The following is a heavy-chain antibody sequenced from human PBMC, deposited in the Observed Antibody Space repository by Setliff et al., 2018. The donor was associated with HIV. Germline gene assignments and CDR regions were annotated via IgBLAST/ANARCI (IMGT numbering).Heavy chain of an antibody. CDR1: GYSISIGYY. Sequence: SETLSLTCAVSGYSISIGYYWGWIRQAPGKGLEWIGYIHASGKANYNPSLKSRVTISLDTSKMQFSLRLTSVTAADTAVNYCARLVGPYYDFWSGFQVWFDPWGRGTLVTVSS. CDR2: IHASGKA. D-gene: IGHD3-3*01. J-gene: IGHJ5*02. V-gene: IGHV4-38-2*01. CDR3: ARLVGPYYDFWSGFQVWFDP.